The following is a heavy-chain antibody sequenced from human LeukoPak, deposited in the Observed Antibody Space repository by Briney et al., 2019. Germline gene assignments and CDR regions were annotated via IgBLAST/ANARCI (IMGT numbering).Heavy chain of an antibody. D-gene: IGHD1-1*01. CDR1: GFTFSTSS. V-gene: IGHV3-21*01. Sequence: PGGSLRLSCAASGFTFSTSSMNWVRQAPGKGLEWVSSISSYSTYMYYGGSVRGRFTISRDSANNSLYLQMNSLTAEDTAVYYCARDLQLPGAFDIWGRGTMVTVSS. J-gene: IGHJ3*02. CDR2: ISSYSTYM. CDR3: ARDLQLPGAFDI.